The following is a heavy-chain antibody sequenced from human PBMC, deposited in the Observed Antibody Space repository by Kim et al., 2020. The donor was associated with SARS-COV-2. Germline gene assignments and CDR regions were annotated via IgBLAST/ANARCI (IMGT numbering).Heavy chain of an antibody. D-gene: IGHD3-3*01. Sequence: KYYADSVKGRFTISRDNSKNTLYLQMNSLRAEDTAVYYCARGSGYRNPFDYWGQGTLVTVSS. J-gene: IGHJ4*02. CDR2: K. V-gene: IGHV3-30*01. CDR3: ARGSGYRNPFDY.